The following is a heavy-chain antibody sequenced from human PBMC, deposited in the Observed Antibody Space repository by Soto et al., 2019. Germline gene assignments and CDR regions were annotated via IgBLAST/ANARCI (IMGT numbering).Heavy chain of an antibody. Sequence: QVQLVQSGAEVKKPGSSVKVSCKASGGTFSNYAISWVRQAPGQGLEWMGGIIPIFGTANYAQKFQGRVTITADKSTSTAYMELSSLKSEDTAVYYCARVVYCGGDCYSHFDYWGQGTLVTVSS. CDR1: GGTFSNYA. CDR2: IIPIFGTA. V-gene: IGHV1-69*06. D-gene: IGHD2-21*02. CDR3: ARVVYCGGDCYSHFDY. J-gene: IGHJ4*01.